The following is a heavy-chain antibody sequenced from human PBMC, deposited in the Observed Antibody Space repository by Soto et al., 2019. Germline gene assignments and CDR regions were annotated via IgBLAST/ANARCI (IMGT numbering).Heavy chain of an antibody. J-gene: IGHJ4*02. D-gene: IGHD1-26*01. CDR2: ISSSSSTI. V-gene: IGHV3-48*02. Sequence: EVQLVESGGGLVQPGGSLRLSCAASGFTFSAYTMNWVRQAPGKGLEWVSYISSSSSTIFYADSVKGRFTISRDNAKNSLYLQMNSLRDEDTAVYYCVRRGSGTSPNFDYWGQGTLVTVSS. CDR3: VRRGSGTSPNFDY. CDR1: GFTFSAYT.